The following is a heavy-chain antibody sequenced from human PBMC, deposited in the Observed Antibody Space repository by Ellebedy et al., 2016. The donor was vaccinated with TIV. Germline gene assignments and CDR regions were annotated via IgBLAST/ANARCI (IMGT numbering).Heavy chain of an antibody. V-gene: IGHV3-7*03. D-gene: IGHD1-26*01. CDR3: SRDTLVGVTDSYFDY. CDR1: GFTFSSYW. CDR2: IKQDGSKR. Sequence: GESLKISCAASGFTFSSYWMSWVRQAPGKGLERVANIKQDGSKRFYVDSVKGRITISRDNAKNSLYLQMNNLRAEDTAVYYCSRDTLVGVTDSYFDYWGQGTLVTVS. J-gene: IGHJ4*02.